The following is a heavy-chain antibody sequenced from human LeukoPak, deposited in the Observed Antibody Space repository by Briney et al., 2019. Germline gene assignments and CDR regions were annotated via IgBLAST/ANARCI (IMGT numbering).Heavy chain of an antibody. CDR3: ARDSQKVFWDSNWFDP. CDR2: IIPIFGTA. D-gene: IGHD3/OR15-3a*01. V-gene: IGHV1-69*13. Sequence: GASVKVSCKASGGTFSSYAISWVRQAPGQGLEWMGGIIPIFGTANYAQKFQGRVTITADESTSTAYMELSSLRSEDTAVYYCARDSQKVFWDSNWFDPWGQGTLVTVSS. J-gene: IGHJ5*02. CDR1: GGTFSSYA.